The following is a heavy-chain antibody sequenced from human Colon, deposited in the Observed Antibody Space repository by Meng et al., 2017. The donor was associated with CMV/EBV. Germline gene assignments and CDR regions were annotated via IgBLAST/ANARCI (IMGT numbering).Heavy chain of an antibody. CDR3: ARARFDWNDGWFDP. J-gene: IGHJ5*02. Sequence: GESLKISCAASGFTFSDYYMHWVRQAPGQGLEWMGWINPNSGGTNYAQKFQGRVTMTRDTSISTVYMELISLRSDDMAVYFCARARFDWNDGWFDPWGQGTLVTVSS. CDR2: INPNSGGT. V-gene: IGHV1-2*02. CDR1: GFTFSDYY. D-gene: IGHD1-1*01.